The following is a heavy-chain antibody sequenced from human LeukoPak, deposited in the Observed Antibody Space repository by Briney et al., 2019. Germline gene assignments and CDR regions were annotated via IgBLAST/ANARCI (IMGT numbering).Heavy chain of an antibody. CDR1: GSRFTSYW. CDR2: IYPGDSDT. J-gene: IGHJ3*02. Sequence: GAPLKISCKGSGSRFTSYWIGWVRQLPGKGLEWMGIIYPGDSDTRYSPSFQGQVTISADKSISSAYLQWSSLKASDTAMYYCARQRLPYAFDIWGQGTMVTVSS. CDR3: ARQRLPYAFDI. D-gene: IGHD5-18*01. V-gene: IGHV5-51*01.